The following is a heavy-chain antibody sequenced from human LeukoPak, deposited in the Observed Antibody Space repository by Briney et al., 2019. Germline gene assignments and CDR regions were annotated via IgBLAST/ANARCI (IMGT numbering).Heavy chain of an antibody. Sequence: PGGSLRLSCAASGFTFSSYGMSWVRQAPGKGLEWVSAISGSGGSTYYADSVKGRFTISRDNAKNSLYLQMNSLRAEDTAVYYCARDHRGIYSPFDYWGQGTLVSVSS. D-gene: IGHD2-21*01. CDR3: ARDHRGIYSPFDY. J-gene: IGHJ4*02. CDR2: ISGSGGST. CDR1: GFTFSSYG. V-gene: IGHV3-23*01.